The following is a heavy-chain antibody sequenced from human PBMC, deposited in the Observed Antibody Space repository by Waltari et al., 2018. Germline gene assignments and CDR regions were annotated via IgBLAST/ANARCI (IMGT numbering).Heavy chain of an antibody. Sequence: EVQLVESGGDLVQRGESLRLSCAASGFTVSSDYMSWVRQAPGKGLEWVSVIYSDGIIYYADFVKGRFIVSRDISKNTLYLQMNSLRDEDTAIYYCVRGSPGGYNLDHWGQGTLVTVSS. J-gene: IGHJ4*02. V-gene: IGHV3-66*02. CDR2: IYSDGII. CDR3: VRGSPGGYNLDH. D-gene: IGHD1-20*01. CDR1: GFTVSSDY.